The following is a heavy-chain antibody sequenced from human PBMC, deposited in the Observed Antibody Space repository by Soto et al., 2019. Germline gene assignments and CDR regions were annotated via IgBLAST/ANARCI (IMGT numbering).Heavy chain of an antibody. J-gene: IGHJ3*02. Sequence: GGSLRLSCAASGFTFSSYAMHWVRQAPGKGLEWVAVISYDGSNKYYADSVKGRFTISRDNSKNTLYLQMNSLRAEDTAVYYCARIRGGALAGTGAFDIWGQGKMVTVSS. V-gene: IGHV3-30-3*01. D-gene: IGHD6-19*01. CDR2: ISYDGSNK. CDR3: ARIRGGALAGTGAFDI. CDR1: GFTFSSYA.